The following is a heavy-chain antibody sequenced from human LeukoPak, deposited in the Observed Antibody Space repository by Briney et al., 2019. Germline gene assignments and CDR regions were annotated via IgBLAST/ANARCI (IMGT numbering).Heavy chain of an antibody. CDR3: AKEEGDSSFDY. D-gene: IGHD5-24*01. V-gene: IGHV3-23*01. Sequence: PWGSLRLSCAASGFTFSIYAMAWVRQAPGKGLEWVSTISGDSAYTKSADSVKGRFTISRDNSKNTLYLQMNSLRADDTAVYYCAKEEGDSSFDYWGQGTRVTVSS. J-gene: IGHJ4*02. CDR2: ISGDSAYT. CDR1: GFTFSIYA.